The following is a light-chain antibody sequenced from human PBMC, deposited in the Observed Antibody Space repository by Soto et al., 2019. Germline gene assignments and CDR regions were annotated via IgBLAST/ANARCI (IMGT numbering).Light chain of an antibody. V-gene: IGLV1-51*01. CDR2: DDN. J-gene: IGLJ1*01. CDR1: GSNVGNHY. Sequence: QSVLTQPPSVSAAPGQKVTISCAGSGSNVGNHYVSWYQQLPGTAPKLLIYDDNKRPSGIPDRFSGSKSATSATLGITGLQTGDEADYYCGAWDDCLSAYVFGPGTKLTVL. CDR3: GAWDDCLSAYV.